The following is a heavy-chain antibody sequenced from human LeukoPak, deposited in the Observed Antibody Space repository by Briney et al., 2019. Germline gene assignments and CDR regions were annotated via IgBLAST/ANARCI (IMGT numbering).Heavy chain of an antibody. CDR1: GGSISSSSYY. Sequence: SETLSLTCTVSGGSISSSSYYWGWIRQPPGKGLEWIGSIYYSGSTYYNPSLKSRVTISVDTSKNQFSLKLSSVTAADTAVYYCARRSSSRYSRFDPWGQGTLVTVSS. D-gene: IGHD6-13*01. V-gene: IGHV4-39*01. J-gene: IGHJ5*02. CDR3: ARRSSSRYSRFDP. CDR2: IYYSGST.